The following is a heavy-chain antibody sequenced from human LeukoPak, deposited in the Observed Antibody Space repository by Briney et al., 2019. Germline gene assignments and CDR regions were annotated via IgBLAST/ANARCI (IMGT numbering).Heavy chain of an antibody. D-gene: IGHD4-17*01. J-gene: IGHJ4*02. CDR2: IYAGGHT. Sequence: GGSLRLSCAASGFTVSTNYMTWVRQAPGKGLEWVSVIYAGGHTYYADSVKGRFTISRDNSKNTVYLQMNSLRDEDTAVYYCAKPGGDYYTFDYWGQGTLVTVSP. V-gene: IGHV3-66*01. CDR3: AKPGGDYYTFDY. CDR1: GFTVSTNY.